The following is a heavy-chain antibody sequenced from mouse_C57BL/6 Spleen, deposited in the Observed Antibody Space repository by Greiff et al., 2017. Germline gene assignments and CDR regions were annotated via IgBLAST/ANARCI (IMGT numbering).Heavy chain of an antibody. J-gene: IGHJ4*01. D-gene: IGHD1-1*01. Sequence: QVTLKVSGPGILQPSQTLSLTCSFSGFSLSTFGMGVGWIRQPSGKGLEWLAHIWWDDDKYYNPALKSRLTISKDTSKNQVFLKIANVDTAETATYYCARIALYGRSYGYAMDYWGQGTSVTVSS. CDR2: IWWDDDK. CDR3: ARIALYGRSYGYAMDY. V-gene: IGHV8-8*01. CDR1: GFSLSTFGMG.